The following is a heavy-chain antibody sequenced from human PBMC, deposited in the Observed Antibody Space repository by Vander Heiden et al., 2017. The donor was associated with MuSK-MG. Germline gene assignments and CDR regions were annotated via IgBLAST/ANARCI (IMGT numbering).Heavy chain of an antibody. V-gene: IGHV1-69*06. D-gene: IGHD6-19*01. J-gene: IGHJ6*02. Sequence: QVQLVQSGAEVKKPGSSVKGSCKAYGGSFSSYAISWVRQAPGQGLEWMGGIIPIFGTANYAQKFQGRGTITADKSTSTAYMELSSLRSEDTEVYYCASGVVEWQWLAAYYYSGMDVWAQGTTVPVS. CDR2: IIPIFGTA. CDR3: ASGVVEWQWLAAYYYSGMDV. CDR1: GGSFSSYA.